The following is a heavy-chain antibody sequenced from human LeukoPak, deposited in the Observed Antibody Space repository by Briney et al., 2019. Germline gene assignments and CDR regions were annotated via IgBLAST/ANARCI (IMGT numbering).Heavy chain of an antibody. V-gene: IGHV3-23*01. CDR2: ISGSGGST. CDR1: GFPFKTYS. Sequence: GGSLRLSCAASGFPFKTYSMNWVRQPPGKGLEWVSAISGSGGSTYYADSVKGRFTISRDNFKNTLYLQMNSLRAEDTAVYYCAKDWYMDVWGKGTTVTVSS. CDR3: AKDWYMDV. J-gene: IGHJ6*03.